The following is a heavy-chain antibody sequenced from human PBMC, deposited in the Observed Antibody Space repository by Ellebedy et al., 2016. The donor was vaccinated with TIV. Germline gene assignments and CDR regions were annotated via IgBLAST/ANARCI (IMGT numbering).Heavy chain of an antibody. CDR1: GFTFGGHS. Sequence: PGGSLRLSCAASGFTFGGHSMTWVRQAPGKGLEWISAVSSSSSAIFSADSVKGRFSISRDNARNSLYLQMNTLRDEDTAVYYCTRARVYSNGWYYPDFWGQGTLVAVSS. CDR2: VSSSSSAI. V-gene: IGHV3-48*02. CDR3: TRARVYSNGWYYPDF. D-gene: IGHD6-19*01. J-gene: IGHJ4*02.